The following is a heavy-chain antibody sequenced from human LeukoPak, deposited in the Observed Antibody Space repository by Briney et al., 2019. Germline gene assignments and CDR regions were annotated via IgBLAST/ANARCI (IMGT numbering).Heavy chain of an antibody. D-gene: IGHD3-22*01. CDR1: GYIFTGYY. CDR2: INPNSGGT. CDR3: ATQKYDSSGYYDY. J-gene: IGHJ4*02. Sequence: ASVKVSCKASGYIFTGYYMHWVRQAPGQGLEWMGWINPNSGGTNYAQKFQGRVTMTRDTSISTAYMELSRLRSDDTAVYYCATQKYDSSGYYDYWGQGTLVTVSS. V-gene: IGHV1-2*02.